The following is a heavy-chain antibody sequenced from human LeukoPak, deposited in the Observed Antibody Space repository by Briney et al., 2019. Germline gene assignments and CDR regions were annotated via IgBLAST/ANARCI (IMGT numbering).Heavy chain of an antibody. D-gene: IGHD2-2*01. CDR1: GYTFTGYY. J-gene: IGHJ2*01. V-gene: IGHV1-2*02. CDR3: ARSRGGDCSSTSCYANYWYFDL. CDR2: INPNSGGT. Sequence: ASVKVSCKASGYTFTGYYMHWVRQAPGQGLEWMGWINPNSGGTNYAQKFQGRVTMTRDTSISTAYMELSRLRSDDTAVYYCARSRGGDCSSTSCYANYWYFDLWGRGTLVTVSS.